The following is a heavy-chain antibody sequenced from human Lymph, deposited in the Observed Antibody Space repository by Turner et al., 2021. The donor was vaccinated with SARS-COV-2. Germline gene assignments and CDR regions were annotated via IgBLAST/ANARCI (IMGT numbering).Heavy chain of an antibody. D-gene: IGHD3-9*01. CDR3: ASNYDILTGYYTRNWFDP. Sequence: QLQLQESGPGLVKPSETLYLTCTVSGGSISSSSYYWGWIRQPPGKGLEWIGGIYYSGSTYYNPPLKSRVTISVDTSKNQFSLKLSSVTAADTAVYYCASNYDILTGYYTRNWFDPWGQGTLVTVSS. CDR2: IYYSGST. CDR1: GGSISSSSYY. V-gene: IGHV4-39*01. J-gene: IGHJ5*02.